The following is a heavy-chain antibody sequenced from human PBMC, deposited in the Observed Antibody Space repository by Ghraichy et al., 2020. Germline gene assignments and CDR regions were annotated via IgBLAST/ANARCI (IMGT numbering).Heavy chain of an antibody. V-gene: IGHV3-23*01. Sequence: GGSLRLSCAASGFTFSNYAMSWVRQAPGKGLEWVSAISDGAGVYTHYADSVKGRFTIARDNSKNTVYLLMNSLRAEDTALYYCAKESLPNKLMVFDYWGQGSLVTVSS. CDR1: GFTFSNYA. CDR2: ISDGAGVYT. CDR3: AKESLPNKLMVFDY. D-gene: IGHD2-8*01. J-gene: IGHJ4*02.